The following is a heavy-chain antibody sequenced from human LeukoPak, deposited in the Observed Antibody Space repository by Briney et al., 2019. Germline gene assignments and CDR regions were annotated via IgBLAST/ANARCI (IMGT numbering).Heavy chain of an antibody. Sequence: PGGSLRLSCAASGFTFSSYAMSWVRQAPGKGLDWVSTISGSAGSTYYADSVKGRFTISRDNSKNTLYLQMNSLRAEDTAVYYCAKPPEVGATVGYFDYWGQGTLVTVSS. CDR2: ISGSAGST. CDR1: GFTFSSYA. CDR3: AKPPEVGATVGYFDY. D-gene: IGHD1-26*01. V-gene: IGHV3-23*01. J-gene: IGHJ4*02.